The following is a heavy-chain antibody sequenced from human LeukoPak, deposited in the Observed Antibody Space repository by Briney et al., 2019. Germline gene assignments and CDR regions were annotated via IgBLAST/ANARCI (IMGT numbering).Heavy chain of an antibody. D-gene: IGHD6-6*01. Sequence: PSETLSLTCSVSGASISDTSSSYYWGWIRQPTGKGLEWIGSIYYSGKTYYNPSLKSRVTISVDTSKNQFSLKLSSVTAADTAVYYCARTRVAARPSGYCFDYWGQGTLVTVSS. CDR2: IYYSGKT. V-gene: IGHV4-39*07. J-gene: IGHJ4*02. CDR3: ARTRVAARPSGYCFDY. CDR1: GASISDTSSSYY.